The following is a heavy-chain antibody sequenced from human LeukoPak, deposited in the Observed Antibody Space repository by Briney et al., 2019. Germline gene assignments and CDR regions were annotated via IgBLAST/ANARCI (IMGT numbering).Heavy chain of an antibody. V-gene: IGHV3-48*01. Sequence: GGSLRLSCAASGFTLSSYSMHWVRQAPGKGLEWVSYISSSGSPIYYTDSVRGRFTISRDDAKDSLYLQMNSLRAEDTAVYYCARDVGYTNYVYYYYYMDVWGKGTTVTVSS. D-gene: IGHD4-11*01. CDR3: ARDVGYTNYVYYYYYMDV. J-gene: IGHJ6*03. CDR1: GFTLSSYS. CDR2: ISSSGSPI.